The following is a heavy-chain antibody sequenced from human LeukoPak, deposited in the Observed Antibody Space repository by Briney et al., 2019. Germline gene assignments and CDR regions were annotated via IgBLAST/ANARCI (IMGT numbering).Heavy chain of an antibody. CDR3: TTYYYDKAGLDY. V-gene: IGHV3-21*01. J-gene: IGHJ4*02. CDR2: ISSSSYI. CDR1: GFTFTDYY. D-gene: IGHD3-22*01. Sequence: GSLRLSCAASGFTFTDYYMNWIRQAPGKGLGWVSSISSSSYIYYADSVKGRFTISRDNAKNSLYLQMNSLRAEDTAVYYCTTYYYDKAGLDYWGQGTVVTVSS.